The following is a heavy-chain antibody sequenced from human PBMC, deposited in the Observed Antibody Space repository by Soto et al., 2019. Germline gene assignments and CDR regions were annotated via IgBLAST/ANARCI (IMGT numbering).Heavy chain of an antibody. CDR3: AKEYSSSWYYFDY. Sequence: GGSLRLSCAASGFTFSSYAMSWVRQAPGQGLGWVSAISGSGGSTYYADSVKGRFTISRDNSKNTLYLQMNSLRAEDTAVYYCAKEYSSSWYYFDYWGQGTLVTVSS. CDR1: GFTFSSYA. V-gene: IGHV3-23*01. J-gene: IGHJ4*02. CDR2: ISGSGGST. D-gene: IGHD6-13*01.